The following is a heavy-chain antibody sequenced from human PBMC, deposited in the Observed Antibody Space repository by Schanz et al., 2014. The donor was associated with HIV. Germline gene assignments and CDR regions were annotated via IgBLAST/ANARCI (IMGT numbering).Heavy chain of an antibody. D-gene: IGHD4-17*01. CDR3: AKSRGDSWPYGMDV. CDR2: ISGGGGDR. CDR1: GFTFSTFA. J-gene: IGHJ6*02. V-gene: IGHV3-23*04. Sequence: DVQLVESGGGLVKRGGSLRLSCAASGFTFSTFAMNWVRQAPGKGLEWVSTISGGGGDRYYADSVKGRFAISRDNSKDTLYLQMNGLRAEDTAVYFWAKSRGDSWPYGMDVWGQGTTVTVSS.